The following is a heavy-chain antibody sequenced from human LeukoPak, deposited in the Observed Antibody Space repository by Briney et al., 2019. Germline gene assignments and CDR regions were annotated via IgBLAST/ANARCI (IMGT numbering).Heavy chain of an antibody. CDR1: GFTFSSYG. Sequence: GGSQRLSCAASGFTFSSYGMHWVRQAPGKGLEWVAVISYDGSNKYYADSVKGRFTISRDNSKNTLYLQMNSLRAEDTAVYYCAKDLAVAYFDYWGQGTLVTVSS. CDR2: ISYDGSNK. J-gene: IGHJ4*02. D-gene: IGHD6-19*01. CDR3: AKDLAVAYFDY. V-gene: IGHV3-30*18.